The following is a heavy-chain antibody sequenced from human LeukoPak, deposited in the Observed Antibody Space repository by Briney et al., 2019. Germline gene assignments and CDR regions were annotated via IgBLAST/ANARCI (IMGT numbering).Heavy chain of an antibody. CDR3: ARAYYDFWSGYYTGLYFDY. CDR1: GGSFSGYY. Sequence: SETLSLTCAVYGGSFSGYYWSWIRQPPGKGLEWIGEINHSGSTNYNPSLKSRVTISVDTSKNQFSLKLSSVTAADTAVYYCARAYYDFWSGYYTGLYFDYWGQGTLVTVSS. J-gene: IGHJ4*02. CDR2: INHSGST. D-gene: IGHD3-3*01. V-gene: IGHV4-34*01.